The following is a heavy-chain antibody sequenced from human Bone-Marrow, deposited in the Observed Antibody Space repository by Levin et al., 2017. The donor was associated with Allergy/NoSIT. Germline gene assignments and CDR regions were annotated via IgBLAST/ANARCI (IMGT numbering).Heavy chain of an antibody. Sequence: SQTLSLTCTVSGGSISSGGYYWSWIRQHPGKGLEWIGYIYYSGSTYYNPSLKSRVTISVDTSKNQFSLKLSSVTAADTAVYYCARDFMRQKNYGMDVWGQGTTVTVSS. V-gene: IGHV4-31*03. CDR1: GGSISSGGYY. D-gene: IGHD3-16*01. CDR3: ARDFMRQKNYGMDV. J-gene: IGHJ6*02. CDR2: IYYSGST.